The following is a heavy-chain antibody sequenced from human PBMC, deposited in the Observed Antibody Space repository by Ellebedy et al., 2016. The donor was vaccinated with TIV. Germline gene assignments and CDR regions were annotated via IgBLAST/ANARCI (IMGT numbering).Heavy chain of an antibody. V-gene: IGHV3-30*03. J-gene: IGHJ4*02. CDR1: GFTFSNYG. CDR3: ASEYCTNAVCPH. Sequence: GESLKISCATSGFTFSNYGMHWVRQAPGKGLEWVTLISHNGSYVSYADSVKGRFTIFRDNSQNTLYLQMNNLRAEDTAVYYCASEYCTNAVCPHWGQGTLVTVSS. CDR2: ISHNGSYV. D-gene: IGHD2-8*01.